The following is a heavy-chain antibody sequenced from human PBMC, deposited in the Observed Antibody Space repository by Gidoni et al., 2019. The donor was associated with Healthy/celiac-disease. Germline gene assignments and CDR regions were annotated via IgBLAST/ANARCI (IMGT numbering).Heavy chain of an antibody. V-gene: IGHV3-21*01. D-gene: IGHD4-17*01. J-gene: IGHJ6*02. CDR2: ISSSSSYI. CDR1: GFTFSSYS. Sequence: EVQLVEYGGGLVKHGGSLRLSCAATGFTFSSYSMNWVRQAPGKGLEWVSSISSSSSYIYYADSVKGRFTISRDNAKNSLYLQMNSLRAEDTAVFYCARARTTKAYYGMDVWGQGTTVTVSS. CDR3: ARARTTKAYYGMDV.